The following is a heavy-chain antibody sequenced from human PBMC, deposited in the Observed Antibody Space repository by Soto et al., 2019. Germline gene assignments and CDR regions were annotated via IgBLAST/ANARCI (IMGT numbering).Heavy chain of an antibody. CDR1: GGSISSLD. CDR3: AGEIPGGWRCDY. Sequence: QVQLQESGPGLVKPSETLSLTCSVSGGSISSLDWTWIRQPPGKGLEWIGYMYNSGSTTYNPSLNNRVTISADKSKNQFSLKLSSVTAADTAFYYCAGEIPGGWRCDYWGQGTLVTVSS. CDR2: MYNSGST. V-gene: IGHV4-4*09. D-gene: IGHD3-10*01. J-gene: IGHJ4*02.